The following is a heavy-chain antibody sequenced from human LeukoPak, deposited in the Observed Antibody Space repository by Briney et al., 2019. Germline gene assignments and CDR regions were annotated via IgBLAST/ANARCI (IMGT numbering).Heavy chain of an antibody. CDR3: ARSIRWYSYFDH. D-gene: IGHD6-13*01. J-gene: IGHJ4*02. CDR1: GGSMSSYC. Sequence: PSETLSLTCTASGGSMSSYCWSWIRQPAGKGLEWIGRIYTSGDTNYNPSFKSRVTMSVDTSKNQFSLKLSSVTAADTAVFYCARSIRWYSYFDHWGQGNLVTVSS. CDR2: IYTSGDT. V-gene: IGHV4-4*07.